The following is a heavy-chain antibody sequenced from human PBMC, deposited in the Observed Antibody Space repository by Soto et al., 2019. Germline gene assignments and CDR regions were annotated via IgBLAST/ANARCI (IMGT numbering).Heavy chain of an antibody. J-gene: IGHJ3*02. CDR3: ARDGSPMDAFDI. D-gene: IGHD1-26*01. CDR1: GYTFTSYG. V-gene: IGHV1-18*01. CDR2: ISAYTGNT. Sequence: ASVKVSCKASGYTFTSYGISWVRQAPGQGLESMGWISAYTGNTNYAQKLQGRVTMTTDTSTSTAYMELRSLRSHDTAVYYCARDGSPMDAFDIWGQGTMVTVSS.